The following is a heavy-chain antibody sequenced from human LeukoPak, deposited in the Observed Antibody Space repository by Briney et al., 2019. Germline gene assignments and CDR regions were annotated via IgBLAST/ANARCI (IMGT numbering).Heavy chain of an antibody. V-gene: IGHV4-39*01. CDR2: IFYSGNT. CDR1: GDSISTSNSY. D-gene: IGHD5-24*01. CDR3: ARHRSKWLQSSFDY. J-gene: IGHJ4*02. Sequence: SETLSLTCTVSGDSISTSNSYWGWIRQPPGKGLEWIGSIFYSGNTYDNPSLKSRVTISVGTSKNQFSLKLNSVTAADTAVYYCARHRSKWLQSSFDYWGQGTLVTVSS.